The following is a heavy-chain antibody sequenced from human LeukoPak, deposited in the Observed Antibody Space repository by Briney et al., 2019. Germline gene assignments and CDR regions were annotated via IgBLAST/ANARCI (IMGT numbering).Heavy chain of an antibody. CDR1: GFTFSSYG. CDR2: ISSSSSTI. J-gene: IGHJ3*02. D-gene: IGHD3-9*01. V-gene: IGHV3-48*04. CDR3: ARGGRITISRDAFDI. Sequence: GGSLRLSCAASGFTFSSYGMTWVRQAPGKGLEWVSYISSSSSTIYYADSVKGRFTISGDNAKNTLYLQMNSLRAEDTAVYYCARGGRITISRDAFDIWGQGTMVTVSS.